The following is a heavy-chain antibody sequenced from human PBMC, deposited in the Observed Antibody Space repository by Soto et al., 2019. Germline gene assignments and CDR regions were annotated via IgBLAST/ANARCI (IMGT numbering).Heavy chain of an antibody. V-gene: IGHV5-51*01. CDR2: IYPGDSDT. D-gene: IGHD4-17*01. CDR1: GCNYSRYW. CDR3: GRTTATTWSD. Sequence: ECLTISGKGSGCNYSRYWVAPVRQMPGKGLEWMGIIYPGDSDTRYSPSFQGQVTISADKSISTAYLQWSSLKASDIAMYYSGRTTATTWSDWGQGTLVTVSS. J-gene: IGHJ4*02.